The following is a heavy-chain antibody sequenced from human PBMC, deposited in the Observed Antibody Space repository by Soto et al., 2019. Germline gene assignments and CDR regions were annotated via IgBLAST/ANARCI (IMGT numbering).Heavy chain of an antibody. CDR3: AVFYCSSNSCPEGWFDP. J-gene: IGHJ5*02. Sequence: QVQLQESGPGLVKPSQTLSLTCTVSGGSISSGGYYWSWIRQHPGKGLEWIGYIYYSGSTYYNPSLKSRVTISVDTSKNQSSLKLSSVTAADTAVYYCAVFYCSSNSCPEGWFDPWGQGTLVTVSS. CDR2: IYYSGST. CDR1: GGSISSGGYY. V-gene: IGHV4-31*03. D-gene: IGHD2-2*01.